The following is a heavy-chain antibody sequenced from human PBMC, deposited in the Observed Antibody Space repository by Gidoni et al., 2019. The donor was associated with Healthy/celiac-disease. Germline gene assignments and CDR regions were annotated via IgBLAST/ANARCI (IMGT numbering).Heavy chain of an antibody. CDR2: INHSGST. V-gene: IGHV4-34*01. CDR1: GGSFSGYY. Sequence: QVQLQQWGAGLLKPSETLSLTCAVYGGSFSGYYWSWIRQPPGKGLEWIGEINHSGSTNYNPSLKSRVTISVDTSKNQFSLKLSSVTAADTAVYYCARADIVLMVYAEWGQGTLVTVSS. D-gene: IGHD2-8*01. J-gene: IGHJ4*02. CDR3: ARADIVLMVYAE.